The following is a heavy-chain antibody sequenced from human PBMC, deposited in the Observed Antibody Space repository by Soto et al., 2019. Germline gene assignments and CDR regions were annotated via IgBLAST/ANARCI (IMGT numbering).Heavy chain of an antibody. J-gene: IGHJ4*02. CDR2: ISGSGSST. CDR3: ASRSSGWYFDY. V-gene: IGHV3-23*01. CDR1: GFTFSSYA. Sequence: EVQLLESGGGLVQPGGSLRLSCAASGFTFSSYAMNWVRQAPGKGLEWVSVISGSGSSTYYADSVKGRFTISRDNSKNTLDLQMNSLRAEDTAGYYCASRSSGWYFDYWGQGTLVTVSS. D-gene: IGHD6-19*01.